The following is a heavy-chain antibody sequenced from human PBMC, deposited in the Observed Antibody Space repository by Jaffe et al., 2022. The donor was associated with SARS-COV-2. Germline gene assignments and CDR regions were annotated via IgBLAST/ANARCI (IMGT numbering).Heavy chain of an antibody. CDR1: GFPFGSHA. Sequence: EVQLVESGGGLIQPGGSLRLSCAVSGFPFGSHAMSWVRQAPGRGLEWVSTISGSGDSSYYADSAKGRFTISRDNSKNTLYLQMNGLRAEDTAVYYCAKGVEKYCSSTSCSYYYYYYMDVWGDGTTVTVSS. V-gene: IGHV3-23*04. CDR2: ISGSGDSS. J-gene: IGHJ6*03. CDR3: AKGVEKYCSSTSCSYYYYYYMDV. D-gene: IGHD2-2*01.